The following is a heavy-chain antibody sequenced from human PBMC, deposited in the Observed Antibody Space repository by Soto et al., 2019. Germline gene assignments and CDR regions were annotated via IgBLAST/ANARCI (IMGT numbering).Heavy chain of an antibody. J-gene: IGHJ4*02. D-gene: IGHD2-15*01. CDR1: GGSSSGYD. CDR2: IHYSGST. Sequence: SETLSLTCAVYGGSSSGYDWSWSRQAPGKVLEWIGDIHYSGSTNYNPSLKRRVTMSVVSAKNQFSLELNSVSAADTAVYFCAKYRRTEAEGYSFDYWGQGALVTVSS. CDR3: AKYRRTEAEGYSFDY. V-gene: IGHV4-34*10.